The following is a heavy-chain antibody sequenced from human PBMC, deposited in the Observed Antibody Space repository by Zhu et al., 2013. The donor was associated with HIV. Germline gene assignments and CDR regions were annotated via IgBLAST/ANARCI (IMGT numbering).Heavy chain of an antibody. CDR2: INPNSGGT. J-gene: IGHJ4*02. V-gene: IGHV1-2*02. D-gene: IGHD6-6*01. CDR3: ARDSRSSSGFDY. CDR1: GYIFTGYY. Sequence: QVQLVQSGAEVKKPGASVKVSCKASGYIFTGYYMHWVRQAPGQGLEWMGWINPNSGGTNYPQKFHGRVTMTRDTSISTAYLEVSRLRSDDTAVYYCARDSRSSSGFDYWGQGTLVTVSS.